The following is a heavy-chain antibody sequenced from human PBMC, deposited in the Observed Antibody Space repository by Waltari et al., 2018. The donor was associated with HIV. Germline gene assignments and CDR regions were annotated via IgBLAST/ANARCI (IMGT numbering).Heavy chain of an antibody. CDR3: ARDVRVVYYDSSGGAFDI. V-gene: IGHV4-59*01. CDR1: GGPISSYY. D-gene: IGHD3-22*01. J-gene: IGHJ3*02. CDR2: IYYSGST. Sequence: QVQLQESGPGLVKPSATLSLTCTVSGGPISSYYWSWIRQPPGKGLEWIGYIYYSGSTNYNPSLKSRVTISVDTSKNQFSLKLSSVTAADTAVYYCARDVRVVYYDSSGGAFDIWGQGTMVTVSS.